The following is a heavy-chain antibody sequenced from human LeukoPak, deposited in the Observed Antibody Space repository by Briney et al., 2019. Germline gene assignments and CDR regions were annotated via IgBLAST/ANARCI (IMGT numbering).Heavy chain of an antibody. V-gene: IGHV1-69*13. CDR2: IIPIFGTA. CDR3: ARWEWELLRNWFDP. D-gene: IGHD1-26*01. Sequence: SVKVSCKASGGTFSSYAISWVRQAPGQGLEWMGEIIPIFGTASYAQKFQGRVTITADESPSTAYMEMKSLRSEDTAVYYCARWEWELLRNWFDPWGQGTLVTVSS. J-gene: IGHJ5*02. CDR1: GGTFSSYA.